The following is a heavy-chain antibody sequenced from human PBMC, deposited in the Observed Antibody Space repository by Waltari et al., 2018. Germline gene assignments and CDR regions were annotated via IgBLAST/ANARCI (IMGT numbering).Heavy chain of an antibody. CDR1: GGSISSSSYY. CDR2: IYYSGST. CDR3: ASALSSWYSDY. V-gene: IGHV4-39*01. J-gene: IGHJ4*02. Sequence: QLQLQESGPGLVKPSETLSLTCTVSGGSISSSSYYWGWIRQPPGKGLEWIGSIYYSGSTYYNPSLKSRVTISADTSKNQFSLKLSSVTAADTAVYYCASALSSWYSDYWGQGTLVTVSS. D-gene: IGHD6-13*01.